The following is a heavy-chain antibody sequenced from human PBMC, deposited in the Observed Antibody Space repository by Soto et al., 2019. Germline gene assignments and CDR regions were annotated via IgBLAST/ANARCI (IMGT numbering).Heavy chain of an antibody. CDR2: ISGSGGST. CDR1: GFTFSSYA. CDR3: AKDPTTMTTSYYYYGMDV. V-gene: IGHV3-23*01. Sequence: VGSLRLSCAASGFTFSSYAMSWVRQAPGKGLEWVSAISGSGGSTYYADSVKGRFTISRDNSKNTLYLQMNSLRAEDTAVYYCAKDPTTMTTSYYYYGMDVWGQGTTVTVSS. D-gene: IGHD4-17*01. J-gene: IGHJ6*02.